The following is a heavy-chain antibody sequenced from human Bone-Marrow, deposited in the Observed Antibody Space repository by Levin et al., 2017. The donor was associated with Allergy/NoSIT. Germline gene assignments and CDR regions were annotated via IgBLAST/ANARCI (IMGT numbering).Heavy chain of an antibody. Sequence: LSLTCAASGFTFSDYYMSWIRQAPGQGLEWLSYISGSSSYTNNADSVKGRFTISRDNTKNSMYLQMNSLRAEDTAVYYCARIKWRLTGYYIDYWGQGTLVTVSS. CDR2: ISGSSSYT. J-gene: IGHJ4*02. D-gene: IGHD3-9*01. V-gene: IGHV3-11*03. CDR1: GFTFSDYY. CDR3: ARIKWRLTGYYIDY.